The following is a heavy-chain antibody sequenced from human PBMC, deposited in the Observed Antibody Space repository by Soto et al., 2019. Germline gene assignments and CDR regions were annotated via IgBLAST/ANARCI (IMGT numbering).Heavy chain of an antibody. CDR3: ARDSSHSTGYYYFDY. Sequence: QVQLVESGGGVVQSGSSLRLSCAASGFSFNNYGMHWVRQGPGKGLEWMAFIWYDGSNQYYADSVKGRFTISRDNSKNTLYLQGNGLRAQDTAVYYGARDSSHSTGYYYFDYWGQGTLVTVSS. D-gene: IGHD6-19*01. CDR2: IWYDGSNQ. CDR1: GFSFNNYG. V-gene: IGHV3-33*01. J-gene: IGHJ4*02.